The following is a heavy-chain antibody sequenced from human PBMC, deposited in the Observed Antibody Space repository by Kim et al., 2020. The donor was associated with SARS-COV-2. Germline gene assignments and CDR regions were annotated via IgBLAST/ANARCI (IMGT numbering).Heavy chain of an antibody. J-gene: IGHJ4*02. D-gene: IGHD3-9*01. V-gene: IGHV3-30*13. CDR3: ARDPNYDILTGYFDY. Sequence: SVKDQFTISRDSSKNRLYLQMNFLRAEDTAVYYCARDPNYDILTGYFDYWGQGILVTVSS.